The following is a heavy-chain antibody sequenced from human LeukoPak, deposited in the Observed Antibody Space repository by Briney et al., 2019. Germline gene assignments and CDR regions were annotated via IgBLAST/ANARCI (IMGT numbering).Heavy chain of an antibody. CDR1: GGSISGYY. J-gene: IGHJ6*03. Sequence: SETLSLTCTVSGGSISGYYWSWIRQPPGKGLDWIGYNYYSGSTNYNPSLKSRVTISVDTSKNQFSLKLSSVTAADTAVYYCASSIAVAGTGLDYYYYMDVWGKGTTVTISS. V-gene: IGHV4-59*01. CDR3: ASSIAVAGTGLDYYYYMDV. D-gene: IGHD6-19*01. CDR2: NYYSGST.